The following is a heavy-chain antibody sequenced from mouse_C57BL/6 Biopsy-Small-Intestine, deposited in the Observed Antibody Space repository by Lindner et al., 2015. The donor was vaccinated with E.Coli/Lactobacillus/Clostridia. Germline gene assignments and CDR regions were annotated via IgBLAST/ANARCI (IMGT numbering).Heavy chain of an antibody. CDR2: TYPYNGVS. Sequence: VQLQESGPEPVKPGASVKISCKASGYSFTGYYMHWVKQSHGNILDWIGYTYPYNGVSSYNQKFKGKATLTVDKSSSTAYMELRSLTSEDSAVYYCARPYYYGSSYDWYFDVWGTGTTVTVSS. CDR3: ARPYYYGSSYDWYFDV. CDR1: GYSFTGYY. V-gene: IGHV1-31*01. D-gene: IGHD1-1*01. J-gene: IGHJ1*03.